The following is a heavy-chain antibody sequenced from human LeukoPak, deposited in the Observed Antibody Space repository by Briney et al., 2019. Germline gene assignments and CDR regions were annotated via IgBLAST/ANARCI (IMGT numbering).Heavy chain of an antibody. CDR1: GYTFTGYY. CDR3: ARGPPVEGYCSGGSCKDAFDI. D-gene: IGHD2-15*01. CDR2: INPNSGGT. V-gene: IGHV1-2*02. J-gene: IGHJ3*02. Sequence: ASVKVSCKASGYTFTGYYMRWVREAPGQGLEWRGWINPNSGGTNYAQKLQGRVTMTRDTSIGTAYMELSRLRSDDTAVYYCARGPPVEGYCSGGSCKDAFDIWGQGTMVTVSS.